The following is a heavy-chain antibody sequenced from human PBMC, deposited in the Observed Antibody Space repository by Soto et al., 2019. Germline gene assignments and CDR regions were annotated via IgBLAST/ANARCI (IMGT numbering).Heavy chain of an antibody. Sequence: PGGSLRLSCATAGFTFDDYSMHWVRQAPGKGLEWVSLISWDGTRTNYADSVRGRFTISRDSSKNSLYLQMNSLRTEDTGLYYCAAADYGDCPNWFAPWGQGTLVTVSS. CDR1: GFTFDDYS. D-gene: IGHD4-17*01. J-gene: IGHJ5*02. V-gene: IGHV3-43*01. CDR2: ISWDGTRT. CDR3: AAADYGDCPNWFAP.